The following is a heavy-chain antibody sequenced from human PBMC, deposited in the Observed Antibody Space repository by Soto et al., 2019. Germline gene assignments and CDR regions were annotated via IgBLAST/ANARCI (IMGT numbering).Heavy chain of an antibody. J-gene: IGHJ6*02. CDR1: GYTFTSYG. CDR3: ARGDIVLVPAASRQYYYYYGMDV. CDR2: ISAYNGNT. D-gene: IGHD2-2*01. Sequence: QVQLVQSGAEVKKPGASVKVSCKASGYTFTSYGISWVRQAPGQGLEWMGWISAYNGNTNYAQKLQGRVTMTTDTSTSTADMELRSLRSDDTAVYYCARGDIVLVPAASRQYYYYYGMDVWGQGTTVTVSS. V-gene: IGHV1-18*01.